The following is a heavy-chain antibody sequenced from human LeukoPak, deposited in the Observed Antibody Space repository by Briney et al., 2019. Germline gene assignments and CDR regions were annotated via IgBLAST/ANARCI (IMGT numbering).Heavy chain of an antibody. CDR2: IYHSGST. CDR3: ARESDFMSPGWFDP. Sequence: PSETLSLTCTVSGYSISSGYYWGWIRQPPGKGLEWIGSIYHSGSTYYNPSLKSRVTISVDTSKNQFSLKLSSVTAADTAVYYCARESDFMSPGWFDPWGQGTLVTVSS. D-gene: IGHD3/OR15-3a*01. V-gene: IGHV4-38-2*02. CDR1: GYSISSGYY. J-gene: IGHJ5*02.